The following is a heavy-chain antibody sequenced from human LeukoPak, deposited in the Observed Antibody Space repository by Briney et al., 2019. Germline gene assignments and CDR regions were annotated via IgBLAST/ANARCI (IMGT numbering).Heavy chain of an antibody. CDR2: IYTSGST. CDR3: ARESGQITGTTSARKNWFDP. J-gene: IGHJ5*02. V-gene: IGHV4-4*07. D-gene: IGHD1-7*01. Sequence: SETLSLTRTVSGVSISSYNWRWIRQPAGKGQWWVGRIYTSGSTNCNPSLKTRVTISVGKTNNQFSLKLSSVTAADTAVYYCARESGQITGTTSARKNWFDPWGQGTLVTVSS. CDR1: GVSISSYN.